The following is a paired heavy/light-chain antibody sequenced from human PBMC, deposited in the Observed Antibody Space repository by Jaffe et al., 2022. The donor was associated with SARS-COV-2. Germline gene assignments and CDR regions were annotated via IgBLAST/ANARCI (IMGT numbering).Light chain of an antibody. Sequence: DIVMTQSPDSLAVSLGERATINCKSSQSILYSSNNKNYLVWYQQKPGQPPKLLIYWASTRESGVPDRFSGSGSGTDFTLAISSLQAEDVAVYYCQQYYSTPWTFGQGTRVEIK. CDR3: QQYYSTPWT. CDR2: WAS. CDR1: QSILYSSNNKNY. V-gene: IGKV4-1*01. J-gene: IGKJ1*01.
Heavy chain of an antibody. CDR1: GGSITGGNYY. D-gene: IGHD1-26*01. CDR2: IYISGST. J-gene: IGHJ4*02. CDR3: ARAGSGISGMYSTLDY. Sequence: QVQLQESGPGLVMPSQTLSLTCTVSGGSITGGNYYWSWIRQPAGKGLEWIGRIYISGSTDYNPSLKSRVTISLDTSKNQFSLKLNSVTAADTAVYYCARAGSGISGMYSTLDYWGQGTLVTISS. V-gene: IGHV4-61*02.